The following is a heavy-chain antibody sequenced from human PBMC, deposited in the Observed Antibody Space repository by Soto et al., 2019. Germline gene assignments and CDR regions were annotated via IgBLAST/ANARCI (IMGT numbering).Heavy chain of an antibody. Sequence: PSETLSLTCTVSGGSINSYYWSWIRQPPGKGLEWIGYIYYSGSTNYNPSLKSRVTISVDTSKNQFSLKLSSVTAADTAVYYCARQPEYGAAAFYFDYWGQGTLVTVSS. V-gene: IGHV4-59*08. CDR2: IYYSGST. D-gene: IGHD6-13*01. J-gene: IGHJ4*02. CDR3: ARQPEYGAAAFYFDY. CDR1: GGSINSYY.